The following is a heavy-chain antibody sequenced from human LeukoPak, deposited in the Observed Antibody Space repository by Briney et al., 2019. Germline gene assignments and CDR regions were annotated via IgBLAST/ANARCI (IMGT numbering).Heavy chain of an antibody. CDR2: IRSKANSYAT. V-gene: IGHV3-73*01. CDR3: TRLLGYCSGGSCSPRWFDP. Sequence: GGSLRLSCAASGFTFSGSAMHWVRQASGKGLEWVGRIRSKANSYATAYAASVKGRFTISRDDSKNTAYLQMNSLKTEDTAVYYCTRLLGYCSGGSCSPRWFDPWGQGTLVTVSS. J-gene: IGHJ5*02. CDR1: GFTFSGSA. D-gene: IGHD2-15*01.